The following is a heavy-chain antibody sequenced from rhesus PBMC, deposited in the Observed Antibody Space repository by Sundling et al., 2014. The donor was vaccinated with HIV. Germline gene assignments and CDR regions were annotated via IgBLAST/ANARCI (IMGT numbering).Heavy chain of an antibody. CDR1: GFTFSSYG. J-gene: IGHJ4*01. CDR3: AKWIIAPAGTGDY. Sequence: EVQLVETGGGLVQPGGSLKLSCAASGFTFSSYGMSWVRQAPGKGLEWVSAISSGGGSTYYADSVKGRFTISRDNSKNTLSLQMNSLRAEDTAVYYCAKWIIAPAGTGDYWGQGVLVTVSS. V-gene: IGHV3S42*01. CDR2: ISSGGGST. D-gene: IGHD6-25*01.